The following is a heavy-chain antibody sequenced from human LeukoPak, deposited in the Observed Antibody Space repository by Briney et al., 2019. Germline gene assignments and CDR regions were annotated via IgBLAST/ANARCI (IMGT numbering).Heavy chain of an antibody. Sequence: PGGSLRLSCAASGFSFSTSGMHWVRQAPGKGLEWVAFIRYDGSNTYYADSVKGRFTISRDNSKNTVFLQMSSLRGEDAALYYCASDGRRSGSYSNHFDYWGQGILVTVSS. CDR3: ASDGRRSGSYSNHFDY. J-gene: IGHJ4*02. CDR1: GFSFSTSG. D-gene: IGHD3-10*01. CDR2: IRYDGSNT. V-gene: IGHV3-30*02.